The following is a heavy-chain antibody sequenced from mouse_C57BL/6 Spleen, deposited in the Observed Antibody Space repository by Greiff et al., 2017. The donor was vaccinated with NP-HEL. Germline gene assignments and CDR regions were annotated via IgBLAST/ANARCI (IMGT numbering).Heavy chain of an antibody. D-gene: IGHD1-1*01. Sequence: QVQLQQPGAELVMPGASVKLSCKASGYTFTSYWMHWVKQRPGQGLEWIGEIDPSDSYTNYNQKFKGKSTLTVDKSSSTAYMQLSSLTSEDSAVDYCARGDYYGSSYEWYFDVWGTGTTVTVSS. CDR1: GYTFTSYW. V-gene: IGHV1-69*01. J-gene: IGHJ1*03. CDR2: IDPSDSYT. CDR3: ARGDYYGSSYEWYFDV.